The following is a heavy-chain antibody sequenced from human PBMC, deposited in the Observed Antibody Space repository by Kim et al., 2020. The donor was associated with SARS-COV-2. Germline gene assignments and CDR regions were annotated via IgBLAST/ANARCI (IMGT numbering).Heavy chain of an antibody. V-gene: IGHV1-24*01. D-gene: IGHD6-19*01. CDR3: ATAYALTVEPPAY. Sequence: YAQKFQGRVTMTEDTSTDTAYMELSSLRSEDTAVYYCATAYALTVEPPAYWGQGTLVTVSS. J-gene: IGHJ4*02.